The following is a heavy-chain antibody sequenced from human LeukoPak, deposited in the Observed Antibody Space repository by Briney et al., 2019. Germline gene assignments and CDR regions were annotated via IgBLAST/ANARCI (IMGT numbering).Heavy chain of an antibody. D-gene: IGHD6-13*01. CDR3: ARLEGTIAAAAKGFIDY. CDR1: GYSFTTNW. Sequence: GEPLKISCKGSGYSFTTNWIGWVRQMPGKGLEWMGIIYPGKSDTRYSPSFQGQVTISADKSISTAYLQWSSLKASDTAMYYCARLEGTIAAAAKGFIDYWGQGTLVTVSS. J-gene: IGHJ4*02. CDR2: IYPGKSDT. V-gene: IGHV5-51*01.